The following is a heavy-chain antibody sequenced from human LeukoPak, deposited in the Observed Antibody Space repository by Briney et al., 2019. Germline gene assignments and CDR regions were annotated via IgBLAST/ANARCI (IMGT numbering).Heavy chain of an antibody. CDR1: GYTFTSYG. CDR3: ARVYRQQLAYLTLGY. J-gene: IGHJ4*02. Sequence: GASVKVSCKASGYTFTSYGISWVRQAPGQGLEWMGWISAYNGNTNYAQKFQGRVTMTRNTSISTAYMELSSLRSEDTAVYYCARVYRQQLAYLTLGYWGQGTLVTVSS. D-gene: IGHD6-13*01. CDR2: ISAYNGNT. V-gene: IGHV1-18*01.